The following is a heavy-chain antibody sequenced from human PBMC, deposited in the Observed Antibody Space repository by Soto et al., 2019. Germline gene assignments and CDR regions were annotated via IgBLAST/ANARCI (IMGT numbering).Heavy chain of an antibody. CDR1: GGSISSGGYY. Sequence: PSETLSLTCTVSGGSISSGGYYWSWIRQHPGKGLEWIGYIYYSGSTYYNPSLKSRVTISVDTSKNQFSLKLSSVTAADTAVYYCARALLRENCFDPWGQGTLVTVSS. CDR2: IYYSGST. CDR3: ARALLRENCFDP. D-gene: IGHD3-3*01. J-gene: IGHJ5*02. V-gene: IGHV4-31*03.